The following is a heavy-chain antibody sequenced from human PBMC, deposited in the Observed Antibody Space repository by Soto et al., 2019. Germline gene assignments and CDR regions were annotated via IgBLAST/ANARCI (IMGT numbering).Heavy chain of an antibody. J-gene: IGHJ4*02. Sequence: QITLKESGPPRVKPTQTLTLTCTFSGFSLSSRPVGVGWIRQPPGKPPERLALIYGDDDKRFSPSLKSRLTITKDTSRNLVVLTMTNVDPLDTATYYCAHRAKLDGNWNGGYFDFWGQGALVTVSS. V-gene: IGHV2-5*02. CDR3: AHRAKLDGNWNGGYFDF. CDR1: GFSLSSRPVG. D-gene: IGHD1-1*01. CDR2: IYGDDDK.